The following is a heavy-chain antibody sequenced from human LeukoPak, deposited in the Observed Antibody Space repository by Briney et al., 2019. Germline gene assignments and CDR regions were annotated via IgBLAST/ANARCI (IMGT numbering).Heavy chain of an antibody. CDR1: GGSISSSNYY. CDR2: IYYSGTS. D-gene: IGHD3-16*01. J-gene: IGHJ5*02. V-gene: IGHV4-39*07. CDR3: ARVLMITFGGTPYFDP. Sequence: KPSETLSLTCTVSGGSISSSNYYWGWIRQPPGKGLEWIGNIYYSGTSNNSPSLKSRVTISVDTSKNQFSLKLSSVTAADTAVYYCARVLMITFGGTPYFDPWGQGTLVTVSS.